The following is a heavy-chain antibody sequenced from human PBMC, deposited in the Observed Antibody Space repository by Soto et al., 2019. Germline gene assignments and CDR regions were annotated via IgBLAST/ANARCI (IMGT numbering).Heavy chain of an antibody. Sequence: EIQLLESGGVLVQPAGSLRLSCAASGFTFSTYAMSCVRQAPGKGLEWVSAIRDSGGSTYYTNSVSARFTISRDNSKYTVYLQMSSLRVEDTATYYWAKEQNGDLLHLDYCGRGTLVAVAS. CDR2: IRDSGGST. J-gene: IGHJ4*02. D-gene: IGHD3-10*01. V-gene: IGHV3-23*01. CDR3: AKEQNGDLLHLDY. CDR1: GFTFSTYA.